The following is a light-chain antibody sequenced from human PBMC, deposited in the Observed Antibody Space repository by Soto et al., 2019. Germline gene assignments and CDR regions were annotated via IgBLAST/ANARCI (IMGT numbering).Light chain of an antibody. CDR2: EVS. V-gene: IGLV2-8*01. CDR3: CSYGGGNNFYV. Sequence: QSVLTQPPSASGPPGQSVTISCTGTSSDIGTYDYVSWYQHLPDKAPKLIIYEVSKRPSGVPDRFSGSKSGNTASLTVSGLQAEDEGDYYCCSYGGGNNFYVFGTGTKVTVL. CDR1: SSDIGTYDY. J-gene: IGLJ1*01.